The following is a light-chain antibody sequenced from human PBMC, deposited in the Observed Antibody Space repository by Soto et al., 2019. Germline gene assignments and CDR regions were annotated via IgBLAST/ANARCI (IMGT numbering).Light chain of an antibody. J-gene: IGKJ2*01. CDR2: GAL. V-gene: IGKV3D-20*02. CDR3: QQRSNWPHT. CDR1: QLVVTSY. Sequence: EIVLTQSPGTLSLSPGERATLSCRASQLVVTSYLHWYQHKPGQAPRLLISGALTRATGIPDRFSGSGSGTDFTLTISRLEPEDCAVYYCQQRSNWPHTFGPGTKLEIK.